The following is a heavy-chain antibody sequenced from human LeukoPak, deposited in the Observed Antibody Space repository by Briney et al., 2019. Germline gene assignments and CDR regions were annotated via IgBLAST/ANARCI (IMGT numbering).Heavy chain of an antibody. Sequence: WGSLRLSCAASGGTFSSYERNWVRQPPGKGLEWVSYISSSGSTIYYADSVKGRFTISRDNAKNSLYLQLNSLRAEDTAVYYCARDQWRGSYSFDYWGQGTLVTVSS. CDR2: ISSSGSTI. D-gene: IGHD1-26*01. CDR1: GGTFSSYE. CDR3: ARDQWRGSYSFDY. V-gene: IGHV3-48*03. J-gene: IGHJ4*02.